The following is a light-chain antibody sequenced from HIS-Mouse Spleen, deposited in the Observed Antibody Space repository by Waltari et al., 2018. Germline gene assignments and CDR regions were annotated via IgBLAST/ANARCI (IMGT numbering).Light chain of an antibody. CDR3: QQYDNLPPVIT. CDR2: AAS. CDR1: QGISSY. J-gene: IGKJ5*01. V-gene: IGKV1-9*01. Sequence: DIQLTQSPSFLSASVGDRVTITCRASQGISSYLAWYQQKPGKAPKLLIYAASTLQSGVPSRFSGSGSGTDFTFTISSLQPEDIATYYCQQYDNLPPVITFGQGTRLEIK.